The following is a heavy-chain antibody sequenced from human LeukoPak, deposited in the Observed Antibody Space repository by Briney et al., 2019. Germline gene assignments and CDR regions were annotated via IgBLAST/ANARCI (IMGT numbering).Heavy chain of an antibody. CDR1: RYTFTNYY. Sequence: ASVKVSCKASRYTFTNYYIHWVRQAPGQGLEWMGWINPNSGGTNYAQKFQGRVTMTRDTSISTAYMELSRLRSDDTAVYYCARVTSGIDAFGIWGQGTMVTVSS. D-gene: IGHD3-10*01. V-gene: IGHV1-2*02. CDR2: INPNSGGT. CDR3: ARVTSGIDAFGI. J-gene: IGHJ3*02.